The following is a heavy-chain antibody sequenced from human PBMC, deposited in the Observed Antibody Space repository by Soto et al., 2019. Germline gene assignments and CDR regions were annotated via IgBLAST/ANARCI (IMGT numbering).Heavy chain of an antibody. CDR2: ISGSGGST. D-gene: IGHD3-16*01. J-gene: IGHJ4*02. Sequence: EVQLLESGGGLVQPGGSLRLSCAASGFTFSSYAMSWVRQAPGQGLEWVSAISGSGGSTYYADSVKGRFTISKDNSKDTLDLQMNSLRAEDTAVYYCAIPGRKGDLRGGFGYWGQGTLVTVSA. V-gene: IGHV3-23*01. CDR1: GFTFSSYA. CDR3: AIPGRKGDLRGGFGY.